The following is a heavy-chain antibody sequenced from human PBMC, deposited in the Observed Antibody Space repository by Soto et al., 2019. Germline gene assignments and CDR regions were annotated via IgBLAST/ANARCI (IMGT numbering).Heavy chain of an antibody. Sequence: QVQLVQSGAEVKKPGASVKVSCKASGYTFTSYGIRWVRQAPGQGLELMGWISAYNGNTNYAQKLQGRVTMTTDTSTSTAYMELRSLRADDTAVDYCARDKGDGSGGYYGYWGQGTLVTVSS. J-gene: IGHJ4*02. CDR1: GYTFTSYG. CDR3: ARDKGDGSGGYYGY. V-gene: IGHV1-18*01. CDR2: ISAYNGNT. D-gene: IGHD3-10*01.